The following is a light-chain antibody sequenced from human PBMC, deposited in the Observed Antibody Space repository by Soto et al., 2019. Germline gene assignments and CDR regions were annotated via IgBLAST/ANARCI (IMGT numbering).Light chain of an antibody. CDR1: QSVSSN. V-gene: IGKV3-15*01. J-gene: IGKJ2*01. CDR2: GAS. CDR3: QQYNNWPMYT. Sequence: EIVVTQSPATLSVSPGERATLSCRASQSVSSNLAWYQQKPGQAPRLLVYGASTRATGIPARFSGSGSGTDFTLTISSLQSEDFAVYYCQQYNNWPMYTFGQGTKLEIK.